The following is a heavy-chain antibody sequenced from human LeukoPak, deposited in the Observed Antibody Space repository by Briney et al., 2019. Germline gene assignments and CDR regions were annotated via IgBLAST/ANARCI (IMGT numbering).Heavy chain of an antibody. CDR2: ISSDGSNK. D-gene: IGHD3-22*01. CDR1: GFTFTKFW. J-gene: IGHJ4*02. V-gene: IGHV3-30*14. Sequence: PGGSLRLSCEASGFTFTKFWMSWVRQAPGKGLEWVAVISSDGSNKYYADSVKGRFTISRDNSKNTLYLQMGSLRAEDMAVYYCARSSSGSPDYWGQGTLVTVSS. CDR3: ARSSSGSPDY.